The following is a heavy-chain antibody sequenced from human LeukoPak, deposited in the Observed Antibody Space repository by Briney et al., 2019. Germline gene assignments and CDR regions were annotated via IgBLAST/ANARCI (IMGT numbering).Heavy chain of an antibody. V-gene: IGHV3-30*18. CDR1: GFTFSSYG. CDR3: AKDWWGDPLYYYGMDV. D-gene: IGHD2-15*01. CDR2: ISYDGSNK. Sequence: GRSLRLSCAASGFTFSSYGMHWVRQAPGKGLEWVAVISYDGSNKYYADSVKGRFTISRDNSKNTLYLQMNSLRAEDTAVYYCAKDWWGDPLYYYGMDVWGQGTTVTVSS. J-gene: IGHJ6*02.